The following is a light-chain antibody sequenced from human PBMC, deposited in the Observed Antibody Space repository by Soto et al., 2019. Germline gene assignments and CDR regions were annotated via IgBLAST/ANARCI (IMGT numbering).Light chain of an antibody. J-gene: IGLJ3*02. V-gene: IGLV1-47*01. CDR1: SSSIGSNY. CDR3: AAWADSLRGWV. Sequence: QSVLTQPPSASGTPGQRVTISCSESSSSIGSNYIYWYQQLPGTAPKLLIYRDSQRPSGVPDRFSGSKSGTSASLAISGLRSEDAADYYCAAWADSLRGWVFGGGTKLTVL. CDR2: RDS.